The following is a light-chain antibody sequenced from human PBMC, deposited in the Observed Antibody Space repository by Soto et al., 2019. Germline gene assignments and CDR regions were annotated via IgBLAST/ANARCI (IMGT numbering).Light chain of an antibody. CDR3: TSYTSYSTYV. J-gene: IGLJ1*01. V-gene: IGLV2-14*01. Sequence: QSALTQPASVSGSPGQSITISCTGTSSDVGDYNYVSWYQQHPGKAPKLMIYEVSNRPSGVSYRFSGSKSGNTASLTISGLQAEDEADYYFTSYTSYSTYVFGTGTKVTVL. CDR2: EVS. CDR1: SSDVGDYNY.